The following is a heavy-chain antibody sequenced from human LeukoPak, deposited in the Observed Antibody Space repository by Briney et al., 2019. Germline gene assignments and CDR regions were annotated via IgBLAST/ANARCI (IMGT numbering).Heavy chain of an antibody. CDR1: GGSFSGYY. CDR2: INHSGST. Sequence: SETLSLTCAVYGGSFSGYYWSWIRQPPGKGLEWIGEINHSGSTNYNPSLKSRVTISVDTSKNQFSLKLSSVTAADTAVYYCARPGVGYGDYGFDYWGQGTLVTVSS. CDR3: ARPGVGYGDYGFDY. J-gene: IGHJ4*02. D-gene: IGHD4-17*01. V-gene: IGHV4-34*01.